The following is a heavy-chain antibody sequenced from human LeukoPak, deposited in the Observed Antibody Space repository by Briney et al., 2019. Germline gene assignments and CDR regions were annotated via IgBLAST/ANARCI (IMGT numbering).Heavy chain of an antibody. CDR1: GGSISTHY. CDR2: MYYSGST. Sequence: SETLSLTCTVSGGSISTHYWSWIRQPPGKGLGWIGYMYYSGSTNYNPSLKSRVTISVDTSKNQFSLKLSSVTAADTAVYYCARQYYDSSGYSYYFDFWGQGTLVTVSS. J-gene: IGHJ4*02. CDR3: ARQYYDSSGYSYYFDF. D-gene: IGHD3-22*01. V-gene: IGHV4-59*08.